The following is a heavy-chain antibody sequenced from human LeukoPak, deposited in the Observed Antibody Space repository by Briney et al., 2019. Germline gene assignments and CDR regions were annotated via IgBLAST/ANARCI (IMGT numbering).Heavy chain of an antibody. CDR2: ISGSGGST. J-gene: IGHJ4*02. CDR3: AKDPRVLPYQMSDDY. V-gene: IGHV3-23*01. CDR1: GFTFSSYA. D-gene: IGHD2-2*01. Sequence: GGSLRLSCAASGFTFSSYAMSWVRQAPGKGLEWVSAISGSGGSTYYADSVKGRFTISRDNSKNTLYLQMNSLRAEDTAVYYCAKDPRVLPYQMSDDYWGQGTLVTVSS.